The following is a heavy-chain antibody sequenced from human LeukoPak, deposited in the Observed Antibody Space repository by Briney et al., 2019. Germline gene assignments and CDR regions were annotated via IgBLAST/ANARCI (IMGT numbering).Heavy chain of an antibody. Sequence: ASVTVSCKASGYTFTSYDINWVRQATGQGLEWMGWMNPNSGNTGYAQKFQGRVTMTRNTSISTAYMELSSLRSEDTAVYYCARRTGDWNYGYYYYYMDVWGKGTTVTVSS. D-gene: IGHD1-7*01. J-gene: IGHJ6*03. CDR3: ARRTGDWNYGYYYYYMDV. V-gene: IGHV1-8*01. CDR2: MNPNSGNT. CDR1: GYTFTSYD.